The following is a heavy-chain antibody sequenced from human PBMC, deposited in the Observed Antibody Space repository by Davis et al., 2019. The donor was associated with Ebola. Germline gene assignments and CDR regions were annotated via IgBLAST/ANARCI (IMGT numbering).Heavy chain of an antibody. CDR2: ISWNSGSI. Sequence: GGSLRLSCAASGFTFDDYAMHWVRQAPGKGLEWVSGISWNSGSIGYADSVKGRFTISRDNAKNSLYLQMNSLRAEDTAVYYCASPSRGNSEGYWGQGTLVTVSS. CDR3: ASPSRGNSEGY. CDR1: GFTFDDYA. V-gene: IGHV3-9*01. J-gene: IGHJ4*02. D-gene: IGHD4-23*01.